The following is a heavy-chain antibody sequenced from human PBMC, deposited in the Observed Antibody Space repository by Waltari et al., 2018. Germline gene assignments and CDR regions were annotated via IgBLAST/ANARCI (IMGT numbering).Heavy chain of an antibody. Sequence: EVQLVESGGGLVQPGGSLRLSCATSGFTFSNYCMSWVRQAPGKGLEWVANIKQDGSDKYYVDSVKGRFTISRDNAKNSLFLQMNSLRVEDTAVYYCARDRGVIVYWGQGTLVTVSS. J-gene: IGHJ4*02. CDR2: IKQDGSDK. CDR3: ARDRGVIVY. V-gene: IGHV3-7*01. CDR1: GFTFSNYC. D-gene: IGHD3-22*01.